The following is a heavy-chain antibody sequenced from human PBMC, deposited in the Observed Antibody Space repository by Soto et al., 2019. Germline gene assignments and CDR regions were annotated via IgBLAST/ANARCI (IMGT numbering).Heavy chain of an antibody. CDR2: IHYSGST. Sequence: SETLSLTCTVSGGSIGSNYWSWIRQPPGKGLEWIGYIHYSGSTNYNPSPKGRVTILVDTSKSQFSLKLSSVTAADTAVYYCARGNGWYFYWGQGTLVTVSS. J-gene: IGHJ4*02. CDR1: GGSIGSNY. D-gene: IGHD6-19*01. V-gene: IGHV4-59*01. CDR3: ARGNGWYFY.